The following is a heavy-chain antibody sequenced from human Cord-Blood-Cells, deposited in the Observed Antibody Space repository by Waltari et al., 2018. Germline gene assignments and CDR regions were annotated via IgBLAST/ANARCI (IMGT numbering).Heavy chain of an antibody. V-gene: IGHV1-8*01. J-gene: IGHJ4*02. CDR3: ARGLRVPAAREREGGDY. CDR1: GHTFTSYD. CDR2: MNPNSGNT. Sequence: QVQLVQSGAEVKKPGASVKVSCKASGHTFTSYDINWVRQATGQGLEWMGWMNPNSGNTGYAQKFQGRVTMTRNTSISTAYMELSSLRSEDTAVYYCARGLRVPAAREREGGDYWGQGTLVTVSS. D-gene: IGHD2-2*01.